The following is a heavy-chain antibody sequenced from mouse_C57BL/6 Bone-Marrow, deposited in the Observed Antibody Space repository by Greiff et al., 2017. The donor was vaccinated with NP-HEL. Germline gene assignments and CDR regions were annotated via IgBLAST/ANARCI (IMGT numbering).Heavy chain of an antibody. V-gene: IGHV6-6*01. CDR3: TRRGLNYGNYPYAMDY. D-gene: IGHD2-1*01. CDR1: GFTFSDAW. J-gene: IGHJ4*01. CDR2: IRNKANNHAT. Sequence: EVMLVESGGGLVQPGGSMKLSCAASGFTFSDAWMDWVRQSPEKGLEWVAEIRNKANNHATYYAESVKGRFTISRDDSKSSVYLQMNSLRTDDTGIYYCTRRGLNYGNYPYAMDYWGQGTSVTVSS.